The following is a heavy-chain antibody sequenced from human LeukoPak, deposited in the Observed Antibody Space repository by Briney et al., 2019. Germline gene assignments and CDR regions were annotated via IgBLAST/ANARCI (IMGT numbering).Heavy chain of an antibody. CDR3: ARDRRVPRYCSSTSCYTDFDY. CDR2: IIPIFGTA. Sequence: SVKVSCKASGGTFSSYAISWVRQAPGQGLEWMGGIIPIFGTANYAQKFQGRVTITADESTSTAYMGLSSLRSEDTAVYYCARDRRVPRYCSSTSCYTDFDYWGQGTLVTVSS. V-gene: IGHV1-69*13. J-gene: IGHJ4*02. D-gene: IGHD2-2*02. CDR1: GGTFSSYA.